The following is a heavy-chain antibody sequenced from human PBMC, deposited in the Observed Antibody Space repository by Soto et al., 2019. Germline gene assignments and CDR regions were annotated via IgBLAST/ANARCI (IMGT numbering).Heavy chain of an antibody. V-gene: IGHV3-23*01. J-gene: IGHJ6*02. D-gene: IGHD2-15*01. CDR2: ISGSGGST. CDR3: AKDTKSKDIVVVVAATPPYYYGMDV. CDR1: GFTFSRYA. Sequence: EVQLLESGGGLVQPGGSLRLSCAASGFTFSRYAMSWVRQAPGKGLEWVSAISGSGGSTYYADSEKGRFTISRDNAKNKLYLHMNTLRAEDTAVYYCAKDTKSKDIVVVVAATPPYYYGMDVWGQWTTVTVSS.